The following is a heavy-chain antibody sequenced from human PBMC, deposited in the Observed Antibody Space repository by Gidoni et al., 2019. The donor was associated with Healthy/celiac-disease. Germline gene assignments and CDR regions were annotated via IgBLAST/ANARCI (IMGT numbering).Heavy chain of an antibody. V-gene: IGHV1-46*01. CDR1: GYTFTSYY. J-gene: IGHJ1*01. D-gene: IGHD3-22*01. Sequence: QVQLVQSGAEVKKPGASVKVSCKASGYTFTSYYMHWVRQAPGQGLEWMGIINTSGGSTSYAQKFQGRVTMTRDTSTSTVYMELSSLRSEDTAVYYCAREAYYYDSSGYPEYFQHWGQGTLVTVSS. CDR3: AREAYYYDSSGYPEYFQH. CDR2: INTSGGST.